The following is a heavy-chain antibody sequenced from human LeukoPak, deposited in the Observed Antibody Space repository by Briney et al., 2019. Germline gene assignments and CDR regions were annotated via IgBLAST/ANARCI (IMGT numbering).Heavy chain of an antibody. CDR2: LSNDAINK. J-gene: IGHJ4*02. D-gene: IGHD3-3*01. Sequence: GRSLRLSCTASGFTFSNSSMHWVRQAPGKGLEWVAVLSNDAINKYYADSVKGRFTISRDNSKNTLYLQMNSLRAEDTAVYYCASTNLNHDLVSGYFDYWGLGTLVTVSS. CDR1: GFTFSNSS. V-gene: IGHV3-30*03. CDR3: ASTNLNHDLVSGYFDY.